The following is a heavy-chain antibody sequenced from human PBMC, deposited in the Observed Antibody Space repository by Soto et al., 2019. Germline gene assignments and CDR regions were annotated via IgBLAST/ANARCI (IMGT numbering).Heavy chain of an antibody. CDR1: GFSFSTYG. CDR2: VSFDAKNK. J-gene: IGHJ6*02. Sequence: ESWGGVVQPGRSLRLSCAASGFSFSTYGMHWVRQAPGKGLEWVAVVSFDAKNKYYIDSVEGRFTISRDNSKNMLYLQMNSLRREDTAVYYCAKESVESTYSYYGMDVWGPGTTVTVSS. CDR3: AKESVESTYSYYGMDV. D-gene: IGHD4-4*01. V-gene: IGHV3-30*18.